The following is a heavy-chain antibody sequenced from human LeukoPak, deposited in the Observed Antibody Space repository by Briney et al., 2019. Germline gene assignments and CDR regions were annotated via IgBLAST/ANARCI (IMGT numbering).Heavy chain of an antibody. CDR3: AREGSRWFDP. D-gene: IGHD2-15*01. CDR1: VYTFTGYY. J-gene: IGHJ5*02. V-gene: IGHV1-2*02. Sequence: ASVKVSCMASVYTFTGYYMHWVRQAPGQGLEWMGWINPNSGGTNYAQKFQGRVTMTRDTSNSTGYMELSRLRSDDTAVYYCAREGSRWFDPWGQGTLVTVSS. CDR2: INPNSGGT.